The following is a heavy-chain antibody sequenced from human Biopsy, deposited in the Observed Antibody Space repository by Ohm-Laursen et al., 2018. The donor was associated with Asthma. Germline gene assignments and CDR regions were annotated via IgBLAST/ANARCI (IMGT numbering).Heavy chain of an antibody. D-gene: IGHD1-14*01. Sequence: TQTLTLTRTFSGFSLTTTGMSVSWIRQPPGKALEWLALIDWDDDKYYSASLKTRLTISKDSSKNQVVLTMTNVDPVDTATYFCARIPEVGTNSFDIWGQGTMVTVSS. CDR3: ARIPEVGTNSFDI. CDR1: GFSLTTTGMS. V-gene: IGHV2-70*01. J-gene: IGHJ3*02. CDR2: IDWDDDK.